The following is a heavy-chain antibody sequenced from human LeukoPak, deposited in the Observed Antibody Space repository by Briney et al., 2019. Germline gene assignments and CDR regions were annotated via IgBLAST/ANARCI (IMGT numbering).Heavy chain of an antibody. Sequence: GSLRLSCAASGFTFSSYAMSWVRQAPGKGLEWVSAISGSGGSTYYADSVKGRFTISRDNSKNTLYLQMNSLRAEDTAVYYCAKYDYGGNSVSWFDPWGQGTLVTVSS. V-gene: IGHV3-23*01. CDR3: AKYDYGGNSVSWFDP. J-gene: IGHJ5*02. CDR1: GFTFSSYA. CDR2: ISGSGGST. D-gene: IGHD4-23*01.